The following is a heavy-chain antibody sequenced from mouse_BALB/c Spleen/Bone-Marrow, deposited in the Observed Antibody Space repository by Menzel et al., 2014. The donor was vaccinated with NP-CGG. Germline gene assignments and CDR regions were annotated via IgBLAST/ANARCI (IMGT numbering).Heavy chain of an antibody. CDR2: INPDSSTI. CDR3: ARLGYYGGFAY. J-gene: IGHJ3*01. CDR1: GFDFSRYW. D-gene: IGHD2-3*01. V-gene: IGHV4-1*02. Sequence: EVQLVESGGGLVQPGGSLKLSCAASGFDFSRYWMSWVRQAPGKGLEWIGEINPDSSTINYTPSLKDKFIISRDNAKNTPYLQMSKVRSEDTALYYCARLGYYGGFAYWGQGTLVTVSA.